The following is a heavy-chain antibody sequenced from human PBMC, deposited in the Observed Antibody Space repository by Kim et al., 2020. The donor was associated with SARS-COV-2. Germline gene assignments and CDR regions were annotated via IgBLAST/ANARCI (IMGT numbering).Heavy chain of an antibody. J-gene: IGHJ4*02. D-gene: IGHD6-13*01. CDR3: ASSAAAGAMIDY. V-gene: IGHV3-23*01. Sequence: YYADSVKGRFTISRDNSKNTLYLQMNSLRAEDTAVYYCASSAAAGAMIDYWGQGTLVTVSS.